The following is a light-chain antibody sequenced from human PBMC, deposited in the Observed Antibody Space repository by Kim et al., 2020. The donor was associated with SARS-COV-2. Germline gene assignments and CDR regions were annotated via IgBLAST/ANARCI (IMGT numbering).Light chain of an antibody. CDR2: AAS. V-gene: IGKV1-39*01. CDR1: QSISSY. CDR3: QQSYSTRWT. Sequence: SSVGDRVTITCRASQSISSYLNWYQQKPGKAPKLLIYAASSLQSGVPSRFSGSGSGTDFTLTISSLQPEDFATYYCQQSYSTRWTFGQGTKVDIK. J-gene: IGKJ1*01.